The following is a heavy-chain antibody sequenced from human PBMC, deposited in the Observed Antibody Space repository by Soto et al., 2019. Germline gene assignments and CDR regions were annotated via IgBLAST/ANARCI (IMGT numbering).Heavy chain of an antibody. V-gene: IGHV3-48*02. J-gene: IGHJ6*02. Sequence: SRRLSCAASGVTFTSYSMNGIRQAPGLGLVWVSYISSSSSTIYYADSVKVRFTISIDNAKSSLYLQMNSLREEETAVYYSASFYSSGGAYYYYGMDAWGQGTTVTVS. CDR3: ASFYSSGGAYYYYGMDA. CDR1: GVTFTSYS. D-gene: IGHD6-19*01. CDR2: ISSSSSTI.